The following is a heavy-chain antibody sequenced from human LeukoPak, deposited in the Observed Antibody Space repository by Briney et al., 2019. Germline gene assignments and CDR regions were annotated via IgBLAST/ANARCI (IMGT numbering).Heavy chain of an antibody. V-gene: IGHV4-59*08. Sequence: SETLSLTCTVSSGSISYFYWNWIRQPPGKGLEWIGYIHYTGSTNYNPSLKSRVTISVDTSKNQFSLKLSSVTAADTAVYYCASDYDSSGYYFIWGQGTLVTVSS. D-gene: IGHD3-22*01. J-gene: IGHJ4*02. CDR2: IHYTGST. CDR3: ASDYDSSGYYFI. CDR1: SGSISYFY.